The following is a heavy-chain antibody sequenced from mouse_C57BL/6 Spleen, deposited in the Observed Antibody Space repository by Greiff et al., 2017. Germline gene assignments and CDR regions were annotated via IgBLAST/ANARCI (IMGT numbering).Heavy chain of an antibody. D-gene: IGHD2-5*01. CDR2: IYPYNGVS. CDR3: ASPVYYSNYPAWFAY. V-gene: IGHV1-31*01. Sequence: EVKLVESGPELVKPGASVKISCKASGYSFTGYYMHWVKQSHGNILDWIGYIYPYNGVSSYNQKFKGKATLTVDKSSSTAYMELRSLTSEDSAVYYCASPVYYSNYPAWFAYWGQGTLVTVSA. J-gene: IGHJ3*01. CDR1: GYSFTGYY.